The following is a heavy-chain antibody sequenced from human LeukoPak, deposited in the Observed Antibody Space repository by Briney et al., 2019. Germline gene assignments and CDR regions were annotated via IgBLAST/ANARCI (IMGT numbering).Heavy chain of an antibody. J-gene: IGHJ4*02. D-gene: IGHD6-6*01. CDR1: GGSFSGYY. Sequence: SETLSLTCAVYGGSFSGYYWSWIRQPPGKGLEWIGEINHSGSTNYNPSLKSRVTISVDTSKNQFSLELSSVTAADTAVYYCARASIAARRLMSWGQGTLVTVSS. CDR3: ARASIAARRLMS. V-gene: IGHV4-34*01. CDR2: INHSGST.